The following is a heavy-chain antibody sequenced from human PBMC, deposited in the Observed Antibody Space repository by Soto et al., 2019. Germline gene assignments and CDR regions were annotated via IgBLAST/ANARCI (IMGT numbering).Heavy chain of an antibody. J-gene: IGHJ5*01. CDR2: ISNRGTHT. D-gene: IGHD2-15*01. CDR1: GFSFRSYT. CDR3: ARAHEVAWFDS. Sequence: GGSLRLSCTASGFSFRSYTMNWVRQAPGKGLQWVASISNRGTHTYSADSVKGRYTISRDNDKHSLYLQMNNPRAEDRATYYCARAHEVAWFDSWGLGTLVTVSS. V-gene: IGHV3-21*06.